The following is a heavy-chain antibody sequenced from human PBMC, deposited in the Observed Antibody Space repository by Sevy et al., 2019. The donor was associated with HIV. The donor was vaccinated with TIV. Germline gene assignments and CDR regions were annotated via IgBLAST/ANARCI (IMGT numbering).Heavy chain of an antibody. J-gene: IGHJ6*02. CDR1: GYTFTSYG. CDR2: MSAYNGNT. Sequence: ASVKVSCKASGYTFTSYGISWVRQAPGQGLEWMGWMSAYNGNTNYAQKLQGRVTMTTDTSTSTAYMELRSLRSDDTAVYYCARESAGAYYYYGMDVWGQGTTVTVSS. V-gene: IGHV1-18*01. CDR3: ARESAGAYYYYGMDV.